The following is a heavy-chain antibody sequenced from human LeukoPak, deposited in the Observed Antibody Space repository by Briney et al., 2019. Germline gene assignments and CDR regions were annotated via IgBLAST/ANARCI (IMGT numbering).Heavy chain of an antibody. J-gene: IGHJ3*02. D-gene: IGHD6-19*01. CDR3: ARDMTGSGWNDAFDI. V-gene: IGHV4-61*02. CDR2: IYSSGNS. CDR1: GASISSDSYY. Sequence: PLQTLSLTCTVSGASISSDSYYWSWIRQTAGKGLEWIGRIYSSGNSKYNPALTSRVTISLDTSKNQLSLNLSSVTAADTAVYYCARDMTGSGWNDAFDIWGQGTLVTVSS.